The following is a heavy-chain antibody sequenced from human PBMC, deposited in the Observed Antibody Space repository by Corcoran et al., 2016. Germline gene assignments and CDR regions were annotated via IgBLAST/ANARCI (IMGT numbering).Heavy chain of an antibody. CDR2: IRNGVNSYAT. J-gene: IGHJ4*02. Sequence: EVQLVESGGGLVQPGGSLKLSCTASGFTFTGSTVHWVRPASGEGLEWIGRIRNGVNSYATAYAVSVQGRFTISRDDSKNTAYLHMNSVKSEDTAVYYCRGSEEDRDYWGQGTLVTVSS. CDR1: GFTFTGST. V-gene: IGHV3-73*02. CDR3: RGSEEDRDY. D-gene: IGHD6-25*01.